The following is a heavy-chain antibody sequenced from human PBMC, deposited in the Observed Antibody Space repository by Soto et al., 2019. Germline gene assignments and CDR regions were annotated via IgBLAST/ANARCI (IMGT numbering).Heavy chain of an antibody. V-gene: IGHV4-59*01. D-gene: IGHD6-13*01. CDR2: IYYSGST. CDR1: GGSISSYY. J-gene: IGHJ6*03. Sequence: SETLSLTCTVSGGSISSYYWSWIRQPPGKGLEWIGYIYYSGSTNYNPSLKSRVTISVDTSKNQFSLKLSSVTAADTAVYYCARDRARSSSWYRDSYYYYYMDVWGKGTTVTVSS. CDR3: ARDRARSSSWYRDSYYYYYMDV.